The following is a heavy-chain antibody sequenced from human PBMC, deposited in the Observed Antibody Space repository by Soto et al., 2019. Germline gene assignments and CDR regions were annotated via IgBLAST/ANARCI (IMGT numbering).Heavy chain of an antibody. CDR1: GFIFSTDA. D-gene: IGHD2-2*01. V-gene: IGHV3-23*01. CDR3: AKSPRRGYEPPWDY. Sequence: EVQLLVSGGRLVQPGGSLRLSCAASGFIFSTDALNWVRQAPGKGLEWVSGISGSGDNTYYADSVKGRFTISRDNSKNTLYLQMNYVRVEDTAVYYCAKSPRRGYEPPWDYWGQGTLATVSS. CDR2: ISGSGDNT. J-gene: IGHJ4*02.